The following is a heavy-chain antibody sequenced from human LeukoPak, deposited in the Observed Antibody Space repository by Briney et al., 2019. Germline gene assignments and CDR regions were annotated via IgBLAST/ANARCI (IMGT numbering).Heavy chain of an antibody. CDR3: AKSKLWSQGKWFEP. V-gene: IGHV3-23*01. Sequence: PGRSLRLSCAASGFTFSSYAMSWVRQAPGKGLEWVSDISGSGGSIYYADSVKGRFTISRDNSKNTLYLQMNSLRAEDTAVYYCAKSKLWSQGKWFEPWGHGKLVTVSS. CDR1: GFTFSSYA. D-gene: IGHD5-18*01. CDR2: ISGSGGSI. J-gene: IGHJ5*02.